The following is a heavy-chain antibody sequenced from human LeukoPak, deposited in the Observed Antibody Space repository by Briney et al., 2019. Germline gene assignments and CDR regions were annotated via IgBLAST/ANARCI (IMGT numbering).Heavy chain of an antibody. V-gene: IGHV3-30*04. D-gene: IGHD2-2*01. Sequence: GRSLRLSCAASGFIFSSYAVHCVRQAPGKGLEWVAVILYDGSNKYYADSVKGRFTISRDNSKSTLSLQMNSLRAEDTAVYYCARSTPPGARGMAVWGKGTTVTVSS. CDR3: ARSTPPGARGMAV. CDR2: ILYDGSNK. J-gene: IGHJ6*04. CDR1: GFIFSSYA.